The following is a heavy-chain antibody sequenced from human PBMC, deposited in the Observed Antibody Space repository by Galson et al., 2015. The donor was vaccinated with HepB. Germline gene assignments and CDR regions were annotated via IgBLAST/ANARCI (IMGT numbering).Heavy chain of an antibody. Sequence: SLRLSCAASGFTFSSYGMHWVRQAPGKGLEWVAVISYDGSNKYYADSVKGRFTISRDNSKNTLYLQMNSLRVEDTAVYYCAKDRGNELAHYYYGMDVWGQGTTVTVSS. D-gene: IGHD6-6*01. V-gene: IGHV3-30*18. CDR1: GFTFSSYG. CDR3: AKDRGNELAHYYYGMDV. CDR2: ISYDGSNK. J-gene: IGHJ6*02.